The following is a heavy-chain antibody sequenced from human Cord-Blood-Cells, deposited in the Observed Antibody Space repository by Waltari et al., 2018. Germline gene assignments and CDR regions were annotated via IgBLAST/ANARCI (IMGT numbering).Heavy chain of an antibody. D-gene: IGHD6-13*01. J-gene: IGHJ4*02. CDR1: GYTFTSYA. CDR3: ARDLRSLAAAGTVDY. V-gene: IGHV1-3*01. Sequence: QVQLVQSGAEVKKPGASVKVSCKASGYTFTSYAMHWVRQAPGQRLEWMGWINAGNGNTKYSQKCQGRVTITRDTSASTAYMELSSLRSEDTAVYYCARDLRSLAAAGTVDYWGQGTLVTVSS. CDR2: INAGNGNT.